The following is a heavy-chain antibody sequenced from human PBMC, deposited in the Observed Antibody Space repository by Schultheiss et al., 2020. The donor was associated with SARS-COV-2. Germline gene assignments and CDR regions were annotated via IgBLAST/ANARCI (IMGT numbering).Heavy chain of an antibody. CDR1: GFTFSSYE. CDR3: ARMLIFGVVIWRGGETDLDY. V-gene: IGHV3-30-3*01. D-gene: IGHD3-3*01. Sequence: GGSLRLSCAASGFTFSSYEMNWVRQAPGKGLEWVADVSYDGSNKYYADSVKGRFTISRDNAKNSLYLQMNSLRAEDTAVYYCARMLIFGVVIWRGGETDLDYWGQGTLVTVSS. J-gene: IGHJ4*02. CDR2: VSYDGSNK.